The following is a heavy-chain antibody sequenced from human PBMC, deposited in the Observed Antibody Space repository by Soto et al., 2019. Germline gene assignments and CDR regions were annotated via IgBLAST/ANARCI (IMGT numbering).Heavy chain of an antibody. V-gene: IGHV3-23*01. CDR3: AKKLVVGDSYFDFDY. J-gene: IGHJ4*02. CDR1: GFTFSSHA. D-gene: IGHD2-21*02. Sequence: EVQLLESGGGLVQPGGSLRLSCAASGFTFSSHAMSWVRQAPGKGLEWVSSISGSGGTTYYADSVRGRFTISSDNSKNTLYLQMNSLRAEDTAKYYCAKKLVVGDSYFDFDYWGQGTLVTVSS. CDR2: ISGSGGTT.